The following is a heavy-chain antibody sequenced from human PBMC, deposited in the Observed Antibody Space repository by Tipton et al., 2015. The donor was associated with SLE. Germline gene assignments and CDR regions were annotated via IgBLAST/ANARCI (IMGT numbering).Heavy chain of an antibody. V-gene: IGHV3-23*01. Sequence: SLRLSCAASGFTFSSYAMSWVRQAPGKGLEWVSAISGSGGSTYYADSVKGRFTISRDNSKNTLYLQMNSLRAEDTAVYYCAISQAQAVAGKDIWGQGTMVTVSS. J-gene: IGHJ3*02. CDR2: ISGSGGST. CDR3: AISQAQAVAGKDI. CDR1: GFTFSSYA. D-gene: IGHD6-19*01.